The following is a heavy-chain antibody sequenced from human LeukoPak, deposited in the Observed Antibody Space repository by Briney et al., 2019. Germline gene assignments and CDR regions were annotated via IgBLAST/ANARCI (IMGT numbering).Heavy chain of an antibody. CDR3: ARERYSSSWYRLDYYYYYGMGV. D-gene: IGHD6-13*01. Sequence: ASVKVSCKASGYTFTSYGISWVRQAPGQGLEWMGWISAYNGNTNYAQKLQGRVTMTTDTSTSTAYMELRSLRSDDTAVYYCARERYSSSWYRLDYYYYYGMGVWGQGTTVTVSS. V-gene: IGHV1-18*01. CDR1: GYTFTSYG. J-gene: IGHJ6*02. CDR2: ISAYNGNT.